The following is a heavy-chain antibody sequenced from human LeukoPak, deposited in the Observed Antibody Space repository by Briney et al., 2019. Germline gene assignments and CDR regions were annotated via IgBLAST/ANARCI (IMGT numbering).Heavy chain of an antibody. D-gene: IGHD6-19*01. V-gene: IGHV4-34*01. Sequence: TSETLSLTCAVYGGSFSGYYWSWIRQPPGKGLEWIGEINHSGSTNYNPSLKSRVTISVDRSKNQFSLKLSSVTAADTAVYYCARGVAVAADYFDYWGQGTLVTVSS. CDR2: INHSGST. CDR1: GGSFSGYY. CDR3: ARGVAVAADYFDY. J-gene: IGHJ4*02.